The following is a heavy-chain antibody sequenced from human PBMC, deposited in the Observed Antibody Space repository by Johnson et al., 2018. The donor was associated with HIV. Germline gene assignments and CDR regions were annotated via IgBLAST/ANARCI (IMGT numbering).Heavy chain of an antibody. V-gene: IGHV3-20*04. CDR2: INRNGGST. CDR3: ARASDAFDI. CDR1: GFRFEDYG. Sequence: VQLVESGGGVVRPGGSLRLSCAAPGFRFEDYGMSWVRQAPGKGLEWVSGINRNGGSTNYADSVKGRFTISRDNAKNALYVQMNSLRAEDTAVYYCARASDAFDIWGQGTMVTVSS. J-gene: IGHJ3*02.